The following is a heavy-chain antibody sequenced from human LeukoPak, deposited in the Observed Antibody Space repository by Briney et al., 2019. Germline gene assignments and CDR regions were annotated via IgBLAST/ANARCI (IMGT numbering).Heavy chain of an antibody. CDR3: AKVGFSEMEWLLYSDH. CDR2: ISGSSGHT. Sequence: PGGPLRLSCAASGLTFSSYAMSWVRQAPGKGLEWASAISGSSGHTYYADSVKGRFTISRDNSKNTLYLQMNSLRNKVTPVYYCAKVGFSEMEWLLYSDHWGQGTLVTVSS. CDR1: GLTFSSYA. V-gene: IGHV3-23*01. J-gene: IGHJ4*02. D-gene: IGHD3-3*01.